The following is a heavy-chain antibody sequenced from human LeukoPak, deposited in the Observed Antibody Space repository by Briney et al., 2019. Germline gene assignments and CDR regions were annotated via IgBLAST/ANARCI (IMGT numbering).Heavy chain of an antibody. J-gene: IGHJ4*02. CDR1: GLTFSDSY. V-gene: IGHV3-11*04. CDR3: ATASLYFDN. CDR2: ISSGGNTI. Sequence: GGSLRLSCAASGLTFSDSYMSWIRQAPGKGLEWVSYISSGGNTIKYADSVKGRFTISRDNARNSLYLQMNSLRVEDTAVYYCATASLYFDNWGQGTLVTVSS.